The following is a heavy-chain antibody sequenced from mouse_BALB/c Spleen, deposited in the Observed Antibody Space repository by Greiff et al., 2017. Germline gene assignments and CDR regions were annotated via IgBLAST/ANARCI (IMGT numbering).Heavy chain of an antibody. J-gene: IGHJ1*01. CDR3: ARGYGNYLWYFDV. CDR1: GDSITSGY. D-gene: IGHD2-1*01. V-gene: IGHV3-8*02. CDR2: ISYSGST. Sequence: VQLKQSGPSLVKPSQTLSLTCSVTGDSITSGYWNWIRKFPGNKLEYMGYISYSGSTYYNPSLKSRISITRDTSKNQYYLQLNSVTTEDTATYYCARGYGNYLWYFDVWGAGTTVTVSS.